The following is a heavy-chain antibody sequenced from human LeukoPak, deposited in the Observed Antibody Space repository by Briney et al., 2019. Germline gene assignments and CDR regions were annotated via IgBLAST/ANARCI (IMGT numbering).Heavy chain of an antibody. Sequence: PSETLSLTCTVSGVSVSSGSYYWSWLRQPPGKGLEWIGYSYYSGSTNYHPSLKSRVTITVDTSKNQFSLKLSSVTAADTAVYYCATRGEGISSYGYVYWGQGTLVTVSS. CDR1: GVSVSSGSYY. CDR2: SYYSGST. V-gene: IGHV4-61*01. D-gene: IGHD5-18*01. J-gene: IGHJ4*02. CDR3: ATRGEGISSYGYVY.